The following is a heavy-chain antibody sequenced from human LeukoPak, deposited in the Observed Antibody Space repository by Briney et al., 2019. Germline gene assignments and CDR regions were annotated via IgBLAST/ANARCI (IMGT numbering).Heavy chain of an antibody. V-gene: IGHV4-39*01. Sequence: PSETLSLTRTVSGDSVGNDNYYWGWIRQAPGQGMEWIGSIYPAGNTYYNPSLKSRVTMSVDTSKNQFSLNLSSVTAADTAVYFCARRNAPNWYFDLWGRGALVTVSS. CDR3: ARRNAPNWYFDL. D-gene: IGHD4-11*01. CDR1: GDSVGNDNYY. J-gene: IGHJ2*01. CDR2: IYPAGNT.